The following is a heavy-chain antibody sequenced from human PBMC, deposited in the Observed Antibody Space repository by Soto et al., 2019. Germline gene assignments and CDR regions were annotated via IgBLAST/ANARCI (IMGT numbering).Heavy chain of an antibody. Sequence: ASVKVSCKASGGTFSSYAISWVRQAPGQGLEWMGGIIPIFGTANYAQKFQGRVTITADESTSTAYMELSSLRSEDTAVYYCARETRAATGGNFDYWGQGTLVTVSS. CDR2: IIPIFGTA. V-gene: IGHV1-69*13. CDR1: GGTFSSYA. D-gene: IGHD2-15*01. J-gene: IGHJ4*02. CDR3: ARETRAATGGNFDY.